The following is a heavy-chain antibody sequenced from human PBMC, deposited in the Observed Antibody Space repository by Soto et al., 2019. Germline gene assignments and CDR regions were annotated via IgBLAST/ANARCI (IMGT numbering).Heavy chain of an antibody. CDR3: AMVDVYVTPPPQDV. CDR2: INAYNGNT. Sequence: QVQLVQSGAEVKNPGASVKVSCKASGYRFTSYGIGWVRQAPGQGLEWMGWINAYNGNTNYAQNLQGRVTLTTDTSTSTAYMELRSLRSNDTAVYYCAMVDVYVTPPPQDVWGQGTTVTVSS. D-gene: IGHD3-16*01. V-gene: IGHV1-18*01. J-gene: IGHJ6*02. CDR1: GYRFTSYG.